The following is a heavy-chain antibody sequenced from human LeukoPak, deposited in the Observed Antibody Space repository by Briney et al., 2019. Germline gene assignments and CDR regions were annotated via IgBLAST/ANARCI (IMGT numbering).Heavy chain of an antibody. J-gene: IGHJ5*02. D-gene: IGHD3-10*01. CDR2: IYYSGST. CDR1: GGSISSYC. CDR3: ARDRVTMVRGVPRYFNWFDP. V-gene: IGHV4-59*01. Sequence: SETLSLTGTVSGGSISSYCWSWIRQPPGKGLEWIGYIYYSGSTNYNPSLKSRVTISVDTSKNQFSLKLSSVTAADTAVYYCARDRVTMVRGVPRYFNWFDPWGQGTLVTVSS.